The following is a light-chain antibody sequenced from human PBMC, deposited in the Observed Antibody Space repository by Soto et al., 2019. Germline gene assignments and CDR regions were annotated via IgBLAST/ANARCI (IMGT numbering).Light chain of an antibody. Sequence: EIVLTQSPGTLSSPRGERATLSCTPSARIYSAYLGWYQQKPGQAPRLLIYGTSSRATGIPDRFSGSGSGTDFTLTISRLEPEDFAVYYCQQYGNSPITFGQGTRLEIK. V-gene: IGKV3-20*01. CDR1: ARIYSAY. J-gene: IGKJ5*01. CDR2: GTS. CDR3: QQYGNSPIT.